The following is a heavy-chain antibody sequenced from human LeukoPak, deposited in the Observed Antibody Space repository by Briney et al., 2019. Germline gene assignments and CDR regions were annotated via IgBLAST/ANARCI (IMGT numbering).Heavy chain of an antibody. CDR3: TRASRIAVLSDY. CDR2: IRSKAYGGTT. J-gene: IGHJ4*02. D-gene: IGHD6-19*01. V-gene: IGHV3-49*03. Sequence: GGSLRLSCAASGFTFSSYAMSWFRQAPGKGLEWVGFIRSKAYGGTTEYAASVKGRFTISRDDSKSIAYLQMNSLKTEDTAVYYCTRASRIAVLSDYWGQGTLVTVSS. CDR1: GFTFSSYA.